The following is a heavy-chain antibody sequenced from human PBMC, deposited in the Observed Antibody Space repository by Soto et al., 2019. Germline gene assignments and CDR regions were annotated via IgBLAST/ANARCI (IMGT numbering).Heavy chain of an antibody. D-gene: IGHD2-2*01. J-gene: IGHJ4*02. CDR2: IYYSGST. V-gene: IGHV4-31*03. CDR1: GGSISSGGYY. Sequence: PSETLSLTCTVSGGSISSGGYYWSWIRQHPGKGLEWIGYIYYSGSTYYNPSLKSRVTISVDTSKNQFSLKLSSVTAADTAVYYGARFVVDSTMGIGVVPAARAVGFDYWGQGTLVTVSS. CDR3: ARFVVDSTMGIGVVPAARAVGFDY.